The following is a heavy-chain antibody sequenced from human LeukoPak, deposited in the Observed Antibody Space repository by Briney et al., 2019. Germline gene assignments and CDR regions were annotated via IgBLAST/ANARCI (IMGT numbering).Heavy chain of an antibody. J-gene: IGHJ4*02. D-gene: IGHD4-11*01. CDR1: GDTFSGHS. CDR2: IGYGGSPI. CDR3: AREYDSRARFDS. V-gene: IGHV3-48*01. Sequence: GGSLRLSCEASGDTFSGHSVIWVRQAPGKGLEWISYIGYGGSPIHFADSVKGRFGISRDDAKNSLYLYINTLRAEHTAIYYCAREYDSRARFDSWGQGILVTVSS.